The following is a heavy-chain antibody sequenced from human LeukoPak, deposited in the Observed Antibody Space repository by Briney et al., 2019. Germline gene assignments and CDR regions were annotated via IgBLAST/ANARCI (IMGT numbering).Heavy chain of an antibody. V-gene: IGHV4-4*09. Sequence: PSETLSLTRTVSGGSISSYYWSWVRQSPGKGLEWIGYIFTSGWTDYNPSLKSRVTMSVDTSKNQLSMELRFLTAADTAVYYCATSHDVKTAPYDLWGQGTLVTVSS. CDR2: IFTSGWT. CDR3: ATSHDVKTAPYDL. J-gene: IGHJ5*02. D-gene: IGHD2-21*01. CDR1: GGSISSYY.